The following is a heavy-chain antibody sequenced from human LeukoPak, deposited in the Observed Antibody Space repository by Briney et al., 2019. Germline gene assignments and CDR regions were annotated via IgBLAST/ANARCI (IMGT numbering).Heavy chain of an antibody. J-gene: IGHJ4*02. D-gene: IGHD4-17*01. CDR3: ARDFMEDGDYVFDY. CDR2: ISYDGSNK. CDR1: GFTFSSYA. Sequence: GRSLRLSCAASGFTFSSYAMHWVRQAPGKGLEWVAVISYDGSNKYYADSVKGRFTISRDNSKNTLYLQMNSLRAEDTAVYYCARDFMEDGDYVFDYWGQGTLVTVSS. V-gene: IGHV3-30-3*01.